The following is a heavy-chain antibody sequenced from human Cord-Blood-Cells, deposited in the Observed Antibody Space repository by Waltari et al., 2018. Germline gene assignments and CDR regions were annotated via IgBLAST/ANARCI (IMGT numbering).Heavy chain of an antibody. D-gene: IGHD3-10*01. V-gene: IGHV1-69*01. CDR1: GGNFSSYA. CDR3: ARMAVRGVIIKYYYYGMDV. CDR2: IITIFGPA. Sequence: QVQLVQSGAGVKKPGSSVKVSCKASGGNFSSYAISWVRQAPGQGLEWMGGIITIFGPANYEQKVQGRVTMTADEATSTAYMELSSLRSEDTAVYYCARMAVRGVIIKYYYYGMDVWGQGTTVTVSS. J-gene: IGHJ6*02.